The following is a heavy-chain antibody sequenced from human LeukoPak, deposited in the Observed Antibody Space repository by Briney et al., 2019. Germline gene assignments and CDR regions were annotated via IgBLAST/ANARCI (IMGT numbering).Heavy chain of an antibody. J-gene: IGHJ4*02. CDR3: ARDPGYSSGWYGQLGY. V-gene: IGHV1-18*01. D-gene: IGHD6-19*01. CDR1: GYTFTSYG. Sequence: ASVKVSCKASGYTFTSYGISWVRQAPGQGLEWMGWISAYNGNTNYAQELQGRVTMTTDTSTSTAYMELRSLRSDDSAVYYCARDPGYSSGWYGQLGYWGQGTLVTVSS. CDR2: ISAYNGNT.